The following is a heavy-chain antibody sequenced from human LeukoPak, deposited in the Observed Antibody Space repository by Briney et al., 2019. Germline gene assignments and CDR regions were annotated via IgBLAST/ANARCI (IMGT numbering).Heavy chain of an antibody. CDR3: ARPQSVTGLGTGWFDP. CDR2: VHRSGST. Sequence: SETLSLTCAVSIDSTNGNYWSWVRQSPGKGLEWIGEVHRSGSTNYNPSLKSRVTISVDTSKNQFSLKLSSVTAADTAVYYCARPQSVTGLGTGWFDPWGQGTLVTVSS. J-gene: IGHJ5*02. V-gene: IGHV4-4*09. CDR1: IDSTNGNY. D-gene: IGHD6-19*01.